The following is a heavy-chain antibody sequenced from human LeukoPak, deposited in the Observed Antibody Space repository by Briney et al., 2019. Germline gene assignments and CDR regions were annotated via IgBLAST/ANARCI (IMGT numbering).Heavy chain of an antibody. CDR1: GGSISSTIYY. CDR3: ARVKKVDTSIDY. V-gene: IGHV4-39*01. CDR2: IFYTGST. Sequence: KPSETLSLTCTVSGGSISSTIYYWGWIRQPPGKGLEWIGSIFYTGSTYYNPSLKSRVTISKDMSKNQFFLKLNFVTAADTAVYFCARVKKVDTSIDYSGQGTLVTVS. D-gene: IGHD5-18*01. J-gene: IGHJ4*02.